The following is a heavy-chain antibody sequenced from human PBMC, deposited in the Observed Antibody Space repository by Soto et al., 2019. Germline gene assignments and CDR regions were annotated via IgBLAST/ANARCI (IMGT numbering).Heavy chain of an antibody. D-gene: IGHD2-2*02. CDR1: GFSFDEYA. CDR2: VSWNSGTM. V-gene: IGHV3-9*01. CDR3: AKGFCSSAKCYTYSYMDV. J-gene: IGHJ6*03. Sequence: EVQLVESGGGLVQPGRSLRLSCAASGFSFDEYAMHWVRQVPGKGLEWVSGVSWNSGTMGYGDSVKGRFTISRDNDKNSLYLQMNSLRAEDTAMNYCAKGFCSSAKCYTYSYMDVWGKGTTVTFSS.